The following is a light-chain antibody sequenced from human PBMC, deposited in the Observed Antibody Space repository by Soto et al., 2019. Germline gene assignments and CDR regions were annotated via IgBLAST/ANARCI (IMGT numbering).Light chain of an antibody. J-gene: IGKJ5*01. CDR3: QQYNTYST. CDR2: DAS. Sequence: AIQLTQSPSSLSASVGDRVTITCRASQGISSYFAWYQQKPGKAPKLLIYDASSLESGVPSRFSGTGSGTEFNLTISSLQPDDFATYSCQQYNTYSTFGQGTRLEIK. CDR1: QGISSY. V-gene: IGKV1-13*02.